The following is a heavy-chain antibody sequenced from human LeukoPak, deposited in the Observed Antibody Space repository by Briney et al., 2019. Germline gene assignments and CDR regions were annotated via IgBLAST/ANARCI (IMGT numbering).Heavy chain of an antibody. J-gene: IGHJ5*01. V-gene: IGHV3-7*01. CDR1: GFTFSNYW. CDR3: ARPKGVRGFPLDS. D-gene: IGHD3-10*01. CDR2: IKEDGSED. Sequence: GGSRRLSWAASGFTFSNYWMTWARQAPGKGREGVANIKEDGSEDYYVDSVKGRFTISRDNAKNSLYLQMTSLRAEDTAVYYCARPKGVRGFPLDSWGQGTQVTVSS.